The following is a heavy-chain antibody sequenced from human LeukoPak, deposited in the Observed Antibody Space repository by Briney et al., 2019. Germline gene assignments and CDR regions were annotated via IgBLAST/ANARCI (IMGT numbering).Heavy chain of an antibody. V-gene: IGHV4-34*01. CDR2: INHSGRT. Sequence: SETLSLTCAVYGGSFSGYYWSWIRQPPGKGLEWMGEINHSGRTNYSPALKSRVTISVDTSKSQCSLKLSSVTAADTAVYYCARGGAVAVDYWGQGTLVTVSS. CDR1: GGSFSGYY. CDR3: ARGGAVAVDY. J-gene: IGHJ4*02. D-gene: IGHD6-19*01.